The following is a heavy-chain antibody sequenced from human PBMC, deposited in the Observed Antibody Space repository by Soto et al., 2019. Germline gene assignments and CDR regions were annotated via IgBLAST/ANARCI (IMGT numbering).Heavy chain of an antibody. D-gene: IGHD3-16*01. J-gene: IGHJ3*02. V-gene: IGHV3-23*01. CDR2: ISGSGFST. CDR3: ATFTFGRPFDT. Sequence: GGSLRLSCAASGFTFNTYAMSWVRQAPGQGLEWVSAISGSGFSTYYADSVKGRFSISSDSSKNTLFLQMSSLRADDTAVYFCATFTFGRPFDTWGQGTMVTVSS. CDR1: GFTFNTYA.